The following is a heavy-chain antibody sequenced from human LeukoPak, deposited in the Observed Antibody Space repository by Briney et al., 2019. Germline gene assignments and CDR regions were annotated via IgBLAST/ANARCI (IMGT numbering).Heavy chain of an antibody. J-gene: IGHJ4*02. CDR2: IIPILGIA. D-gene: IGHD3-10*01. CDR3: ARVYYGSGSYYKGSDY. CDR1: GGTFSSYA. Sequence: SVKVSCKASGGTFSSYAISWVRQAPGQGLEWMGRIIPILGIANYAQKLQGRVIMTTDTSTSTAYMELRSLRSDDTAVYYCARVYYGSGSYYKGSDYWGQGTLVTVSS. V-gene: IGHV1-69*04.